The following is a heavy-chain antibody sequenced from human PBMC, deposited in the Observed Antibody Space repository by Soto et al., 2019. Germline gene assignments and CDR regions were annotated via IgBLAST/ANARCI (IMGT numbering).Heavy chain of an antibody. V-gene: IGHV2-5*02. CDR2: IYWDDDR. Sequence: SGPTLVNPTQTLTLTCSFSGFSLGTRGVAVGWIRQPPGKALEWLTLIYWDDDRRFSPSLKSRLTITRDTSKNQVVLIMTDMDPVDTATYFCARSLGQSPPDYWGQGTLVTVSS. J-gene: IGHJ4*02. CDR3: ARSLGQSPPDY. CDR1: GFSLGTRGVA. D-gene: IGHD3-10*01.